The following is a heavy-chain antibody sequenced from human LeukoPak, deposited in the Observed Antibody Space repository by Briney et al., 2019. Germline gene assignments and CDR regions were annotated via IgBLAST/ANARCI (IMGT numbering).Heavy chain of an antibody. V-gene: IGHV4-59*12. CDR3: ARDSNGLLYQGHAFDI. CDR2: IYYSGST. Sequence: SETLSLTCTVSGGSISSYYWSWIRQPPGKGLEWIGYIYYSGSTNYNPSLKSRVTISVDTSKNQFSLKLSSVTAADTAVYYCARDSNGLLYQGHAFDIWGQGTMVTVSS. J-gene: IGHJ3*02. CDR1: GGSISSYY. D-gene: IGHD2-15*01.